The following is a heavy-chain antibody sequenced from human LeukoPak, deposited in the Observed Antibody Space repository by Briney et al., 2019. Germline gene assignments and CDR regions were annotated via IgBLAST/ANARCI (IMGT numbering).Heavy chain of an antibody. CDR1: GFTFNNYV. V-gene: IGHV3-23*01. CDR2: ISGSGDIT. D-gene: IGHD1-14*01. J-gene: IGHJ4*02. Sequence: PGWSLRLSCAASGFTFNNYVMNWVRPAPGKGLAWVSVISGSGDITYYADSVKGRFTISRDNSKNTLYLQMDSLRAEDTAVYYCAKASSTSTGRHGFDSWGQGTLVTVSS. CDR3: AKASSTSTGRHGFDS.